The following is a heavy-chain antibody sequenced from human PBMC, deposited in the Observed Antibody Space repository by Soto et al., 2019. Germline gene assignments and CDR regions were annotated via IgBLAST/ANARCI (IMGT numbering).Heavy chain of an antibody. CDR3: AAGRRYCSNGVVCSYYFDY. J-gene: IGHJ4*02. CDR2: IVVDSGKT. V-gene: IGHV1-58*01. D-gene: IGHD2-8*01. Sequence: QMQLVQSGPEVKKPGTSVKVSCKASGLTFSSSAVQWVRQARGQRLEWIGWIVVDSGKTNYAQKFQAIVTINRDMSTSTSYMELSRLGSEDTAVYFCAAGRRYCSNGVVCSYYFDYWGQGTLVTVSS. CDR1: GLTFSSSA.